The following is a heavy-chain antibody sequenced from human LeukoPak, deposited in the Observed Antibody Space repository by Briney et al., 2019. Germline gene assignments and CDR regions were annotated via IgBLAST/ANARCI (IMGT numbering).Heavy chain of an antibody. V-gene: IGHV3-23*01. J-gene: IGHJ4*02. CDR2: ISGSGGRT. CDR1: GITLSNYG. Sequence: PGGSLRLSCAVSGITLSNYGMSWVRQAPGKGLEWVAGISGSGGRTNYADAVKGRFTISRDNAKNSLYLQMNSLRAEDTAVYYCARAGGGTGTRTYGSGSYWFDYWGQGTLVTVSS. CDR3: ARAGGGTGTRTYGSGSYWFDY. D-gene: IGHD3-10*01.